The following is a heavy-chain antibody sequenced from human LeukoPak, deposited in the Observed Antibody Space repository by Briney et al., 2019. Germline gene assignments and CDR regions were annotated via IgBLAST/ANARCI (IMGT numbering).Heavy chain of an antibody. D-gene: IGHD3-9*01. CDR2: IYYSGST. CDR1: GGSVSSGSYY. V-gene: IGHV4-61*01. CDR3: ARAGHYYDILTGYYGLDY. J-gene: IGHJ4*02. Sequence: SETLSLTCTVSGGSVSSGSYYWSWIRQPPGKGLEWIGYIYYSGSTNYNPSLKSRVTISVDTSKNQFSLKPSSVTAADTAVYYCARAGHYYDILTGYYGLDYWGQGTLVTVSS.